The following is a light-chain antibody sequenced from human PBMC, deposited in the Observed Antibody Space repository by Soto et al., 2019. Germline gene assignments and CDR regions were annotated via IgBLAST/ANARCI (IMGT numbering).Light chain of an antibody. CDR3: QQYNNWPLT. V-gene: IGKV3-15*01. CDR2: GAS. CDR1: QSVSSN. J-gene: IGKJ4*01. Sequence: EIVMTQSPATLSVSPGERATLSCRASQSVSSNLAWYQQKPGQAPRLLIYGASTRATDIPARFSGSGSGTELTLTISSLQSEDFALYYCQQYNNWPLTFGGGTKVDIK.